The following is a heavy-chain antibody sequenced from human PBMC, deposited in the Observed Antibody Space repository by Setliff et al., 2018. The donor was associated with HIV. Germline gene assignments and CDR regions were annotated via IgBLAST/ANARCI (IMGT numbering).Heavy chain of an antibody. J-gene: IGHJ4*02. CDR3: ARVDGYNALGY. Sequence: SETLSPTCAVSGGSISSNNWWSWVRQPPGKGLEWIGQIYHSGNTNYNPSFKNRVTIPLDKSKNTLYLQMNSLRAEDTAVYYCARVDGYNALGYWGQGTLVTVSS. CDR2: IYHSGNT. CDR1: GGSISSNNW. V-gene: IGHV4-4*02. D-gene: IGHD5-12*01.